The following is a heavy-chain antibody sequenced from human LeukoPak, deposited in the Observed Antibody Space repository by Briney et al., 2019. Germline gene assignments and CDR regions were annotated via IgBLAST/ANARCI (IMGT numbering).Heavy chain of an antibody. J-gene: IGHJ4*02. CDR3: ARVDVSGYSFGLIDY. CDR1: GFTFNSYS. Sequence: PGGSLRLSCVASGFTFNSYSMNWVRQAPGKGLEWVSYISSVSSTRYYADSVKGRFTISRDNAKNSLYPQVNSLRAEDTAVYYCARVDVSGYSFGLIDYWGQGTLVTVSS. CDR2: ISSVSSTR. D-gene: IGHD5-18*01. V-gene: IGHV3-48*01.